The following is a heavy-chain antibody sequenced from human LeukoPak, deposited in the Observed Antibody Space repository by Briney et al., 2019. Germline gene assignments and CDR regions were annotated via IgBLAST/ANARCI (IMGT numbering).Heavy chain of an antibody. CDR2: INSDGINT. CDR3: AKDRAFLVGATYLFDY. CDR1: GFTFSNYW. V-gene: IGHV3-74*01. D-gene: IGHD1-26*01. Sequence: PGGSLRLSCAASGFTFSNYWMHWVRQAPGKGLVWVSRINSDGINTSYADSVKGRFTISRDNAENSLSLQMNSLRAEDTAVYYCAKDRAFLVGATYLFDYWGQGTLVTVSS. J-gene: IGHJ4*02.